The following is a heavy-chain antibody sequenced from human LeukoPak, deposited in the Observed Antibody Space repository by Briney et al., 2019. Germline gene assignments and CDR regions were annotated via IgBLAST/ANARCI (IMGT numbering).Heavy chain of an antibody. V-gene: IGHV5-51*01. CDR3: ARGRSSWYFDY. Sequence: GESLKISCNASGYSFTSYWIGWVRQMPGKGLEWMGIIYPGDSDTRYSPSFQGQVPISADKSISTAYLQWSSLKASDTAMYYCARGRSSWYFDYWGQGILVTVSS. CDR2: IYPGDSDT. CDR1: GYSFTSYW. D-gene: IGHD6-13*01. J-gene: IGHJ4*02.